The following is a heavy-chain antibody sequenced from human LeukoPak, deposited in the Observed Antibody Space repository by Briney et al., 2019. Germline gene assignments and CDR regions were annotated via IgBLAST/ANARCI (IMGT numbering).Heavy chain of an antibody. Sequence: GASVKVSCKASRYTFTGYYMHWVRQAPGQGLEWMGWISTYNGNTNYKQKLQGRVTMTTDTSTSTAYMDLRSLRSDDTAVYYCAREPSVMVRGSTDYYMDVWGKGTTVTISS. J-gene: IGHJ6*03. CDR2: ISTYNGNT. V-gene: IGHV1-18*04. D-gene: IGHD3-10*01. CDR1: RYTFTGYY. CDR3: AREPSVMVRGSTDYYMDV.